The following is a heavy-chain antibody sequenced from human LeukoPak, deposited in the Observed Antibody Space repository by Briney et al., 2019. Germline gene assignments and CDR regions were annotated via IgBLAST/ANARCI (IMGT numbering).Heavy chain of an antibody. D-gene: IGHD1-26*01. CDR2: ITNSGDFV. CDR3: AREARATPDF. CDR1: GFRFSGHY. J-gene: IGHJ4*02. V-gene: IGHV3-11*01. Sequence: PGGSLRLSCAASGFRFSGHYMSWIRQAPGKGLEWISYITNSGDFVNYADSVKGRFTISRDNAKNSLYLQMNSLRDEDTAVYYCAREARATPDFWGQGTVVTVSS.